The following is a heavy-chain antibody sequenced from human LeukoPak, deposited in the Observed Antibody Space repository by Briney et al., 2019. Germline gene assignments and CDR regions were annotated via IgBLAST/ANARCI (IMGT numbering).Heavy chain of an antibody. D-gene: IGHD7-27*01. Sequence: GESLKISCKGSGYSFNTYWIGWVRQMPGKGLEWMGIIYPGDSDTKYSPSLQGQVTISADKSISTAYLQWSSLKASDTAMYYCARPQDFGLTGMNAFDIWAKGQWSPSLQ. V-gene: IGHV5-51*01. J-gene: IGHJ3*02. CDR3: ARPQDFGLTGMNAFDI. CDR2: IYPGDSDT. CDR1: GYSFNTYW.